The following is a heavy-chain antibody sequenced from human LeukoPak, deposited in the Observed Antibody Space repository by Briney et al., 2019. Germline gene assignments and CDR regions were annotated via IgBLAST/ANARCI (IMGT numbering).Heavy chain of an antibody. CDR1: GGSISSSSYY. Sequence: SETLSLTCTVSGGSISSSSYYWGWIRQPQGKGLEWIGNIYYSGSTYYNPSLRSRVTISVDTSKNQFSLKLNSVTAADTAVYYCARQGGSYYTPFDSWGQGTLVTVSS. V-gene: IGHV4-39*01. CDR3: ARQGGSYYTPFDS. J-gene: IGHJ4*02. CDR2: IYYSGST. D-gene: IGHD1-26*01.